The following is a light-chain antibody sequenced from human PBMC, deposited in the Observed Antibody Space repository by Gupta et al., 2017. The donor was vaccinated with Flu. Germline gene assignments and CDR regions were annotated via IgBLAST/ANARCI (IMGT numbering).Light chain of an antibody. Sequence: DVVMTQSPLSLPVTLGQPASISCRSSQSLVYSDGNTYLNWFQQRPGQSPRRLIYEVSNRDAGVKDRFSGSGSGEVNDFTLKSSRGEEEDGGVYYGMRGKHPWTFGQGTKLEIK. CDR2: EVS. CDR1: QSLVYSDGNTY. CDR3: MRGKHPWT. V-gene: IGKV2-30*01. J-gene: IGKJ2*02.